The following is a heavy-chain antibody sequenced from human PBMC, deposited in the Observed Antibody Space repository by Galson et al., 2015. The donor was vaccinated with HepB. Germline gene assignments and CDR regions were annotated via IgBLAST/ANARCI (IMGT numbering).Heavy chain of an antibody. CDR3: ARSDGNGYDAY. Sequence: SLRLSCAVSGFTFSTYWMSWVRQVPGKGLEWVANIKEDGSEKYYVDSVKGRFTISRDNAENSLYLQMNSLRAEDTAVYYCARSDGNGYDAYWGQGSLVTVSS. CDR2: IKEDGSEK. D-gene: IGHD3-22*01. J-gene: IGHJ4*02. CDR1: GFTFSTYW. V-gene: IGHV3-7*03.